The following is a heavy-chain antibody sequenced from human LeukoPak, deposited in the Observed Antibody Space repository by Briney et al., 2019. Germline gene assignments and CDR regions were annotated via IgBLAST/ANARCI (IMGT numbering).Heavy chain of an antibody. D-gene: IGHD3-10*01. CDR1: GYTFTSYG. CDR2: ISAYNGNT. Sequence: ASVKVSCKASGYTFTSYGISWVRQAPGQGLEWMGWISAYNGNTNYAQKLQGRVTMTTDTSTSTAYMELRSLRSDDTAVYYCARDKFLGVRGVIITGEKDYYYYYMDVWGKGTTVTVSS. J-gene: IGHJ6*03. CDR3: ARDKFLGVRGVIITGEKDYYYYYMDV. V-gene: IGHV1-18*01.